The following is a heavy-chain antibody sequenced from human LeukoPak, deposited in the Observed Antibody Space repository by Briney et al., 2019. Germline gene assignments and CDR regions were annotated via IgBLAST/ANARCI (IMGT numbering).Heavy chain of an antibody. CDR2: IIPIFGTA. Sequence: SVKVSCKASGGTFSSYAISWVRQAPGQGLEWMGGIIPIFGTANYAQKFQGRVTITTDESTSTAYMELSSLRSEDTAVYYCARGNPAGMVYNWFDPWGQGTLVTVSS. J-gene: IGHJ5*02. V-gene: IGHV1-69*05. CDR1: GGTFSSYA. D-gene: IGHD2-8*01. CDR3: ARGNPAGMVYNWFDP.